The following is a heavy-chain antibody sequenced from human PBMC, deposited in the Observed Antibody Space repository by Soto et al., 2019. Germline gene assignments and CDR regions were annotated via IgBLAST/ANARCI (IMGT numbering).Heavy chain of an antibody. CDR3: ARGSYGDYGYGMDV. J-gene: IGHJ6*02. Sequence: QVQLQQWGAGLLKPSETLSLTCAVYGGSFSGYYWSWIRQPPGKGLEWIGEINHSGSTNYNPSLKSRVTISVDTSKNQFSLKLSSVTAADTVVYYCARGSYGDYGYGMDVWGQGTTVTVSS. CDR1: GGSFSGYY. CDR2: INHSGST. D-gene: IGHD4-17*01. V-gene: IGHV4-34*01.